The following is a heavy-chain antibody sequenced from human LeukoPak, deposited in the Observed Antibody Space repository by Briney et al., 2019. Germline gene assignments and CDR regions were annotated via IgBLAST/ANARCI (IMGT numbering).Heavy chain of an antibody. CDR1: GGSISSYY. Sequence: PSETLSLTCTVSGGSISSYYWSWIRQPPGKGLEWLVYIYYSGSTNYNPSLKSRVTISVDTSKNQFSLKLSSVTAADTAVYYCARGSQSSYGYPFDYWGQGTLVTVSS. D-gene: IGHD5-18*01. V-gene: IGHV4-59*01. J-gene: IGHJ4*02. CDR2: IYYSGST. CDR3: ARGSQSSYGYPFDY.